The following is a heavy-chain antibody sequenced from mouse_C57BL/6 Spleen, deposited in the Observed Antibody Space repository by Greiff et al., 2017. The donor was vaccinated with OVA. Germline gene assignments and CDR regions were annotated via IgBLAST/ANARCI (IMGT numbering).Heavy chain of an antibody. CDR3: TRRGHLGYYFDY. CDR2: IRNKANNHAT. Sequence: EVKLLESGGGLVQPGGSMKLSCAASGFTFSDAWMDWVRQSPEKGLEWVAEIRNKANNHATYYAESVKGRFTISRDDSKSSVYLQMNSLRAEDTGIYYCTRRGHLGYYFDYWGQGTTLTVSS. J-gene: IGHJ2*01. D-gene: IGHD3-3*01. V-gene: IGHV6-6*01. CDR1: GFTFSDAW.